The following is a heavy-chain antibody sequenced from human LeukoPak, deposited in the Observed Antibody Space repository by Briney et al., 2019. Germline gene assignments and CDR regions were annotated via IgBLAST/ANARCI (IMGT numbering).Heavy chain of an antibody. CDR3: AREVREVPH. D-gene: IGHD2-2*01. Sequence: GGSLRLSCAVSGFTFSSYWMSWVRQAPGKGLEWVAKINQYGTEKYYVDSVKGRFTISRDNAKNSLYLQMNSLRAEDTAVYYCAREVREVPHWGHGTMVTVSS. V-gene: IGHV3-7*04. J-gene: IGHJ4*01. CDR1: GFTFSSYW. CDR2: INQYGTEK.